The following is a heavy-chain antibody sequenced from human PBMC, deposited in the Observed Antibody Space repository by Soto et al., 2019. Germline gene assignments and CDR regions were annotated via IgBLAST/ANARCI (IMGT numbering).Heavy chain of an antibody. Sequence: QVQLVQSGGEVKKPGSSVTVSCKASGGTFSSYAISWVRQAPGQGLEWMGGIIPIFGTANYAQKFQGRVTITADKSTSTAYMELSSLRSEDTAVYYCVRAAAGRGCFDPWGQGTLVTVSS. CDR1: GGTFSSYA. V-gene: IGHV1-69*06. J-gene: IGHJ5*02. D-gene: IGHD6-13*01. CDR2: IIPIFGTA. CDR3: VRAAAGRGCFDP.